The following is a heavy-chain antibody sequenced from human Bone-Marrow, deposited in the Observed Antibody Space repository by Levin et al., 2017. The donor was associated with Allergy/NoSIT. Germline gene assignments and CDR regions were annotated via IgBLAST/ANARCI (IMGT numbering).Heavy chain of an antibody. D-gene: IGHD3-3*01. CDR3: AREYYDFWSGRYDFYYYFDL. V-gene: IGHV1-69*13. CDR2: IIPMFGTT. J-gene: IGHJ2*01. CDR1: GGTLTSFG. Sequence: SVKVSCKASGGTLTSFGINWVRQAPGQGLEWMGRIIPMFGTTDYAQNFQGRVTITADEFTNTAYMELSSLTSEDTAVYYCAREYYDFWSGRYDFYYYFDLWGRGTLVTVPS.